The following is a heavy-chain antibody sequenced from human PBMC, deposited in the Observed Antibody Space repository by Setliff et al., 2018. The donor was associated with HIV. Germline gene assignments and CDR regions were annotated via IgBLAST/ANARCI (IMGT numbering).Heavy chain of an antibody. Sequence: SETLSLTCTVSGGSISSSNYYWGWIRQPPGKGLDWIGSIYYSGSTYYNPSLRSRVTISVDTSKNQFSLNLSSVTAADTAVYYCARHCGYSPGQICYYYLDIWGKGTTVTVSS. J-gene: IGHJ6*03. CDR3: ARHCGYSPGQICYYYLDI. V-gene: IGHV4-39*01. D-gene: IGHD5-18*01. CDR2: IYYSGST. CDR1: GGSISSSNYY.